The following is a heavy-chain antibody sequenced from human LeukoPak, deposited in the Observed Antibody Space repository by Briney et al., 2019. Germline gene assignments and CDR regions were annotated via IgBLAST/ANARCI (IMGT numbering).Heavy chain of an antibody. CDR2: INPKDGDT. CDR1: GYTFTDFY. D-gene: IGHD3-16*02. CDR3: GSEATTFGGVVVRVAH. Sequence: ASVKVSCRASGYTFTDFYMHWVRQAPGQGLEWMGWINPKDGDTRYAQTFQGRVTMTRDTSISTIFMELNSLRSDDTAIYYCGSEATTFGGVVVRVAHWGQGTLVTVSS. J-gene: IGHJ1*01. V-gene: IGHV1-2*02.